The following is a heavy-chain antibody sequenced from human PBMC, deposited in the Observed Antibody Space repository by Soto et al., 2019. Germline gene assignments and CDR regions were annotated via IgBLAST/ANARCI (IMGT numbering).Heavy chain of an antibody. D-gene: IGHD1-26*01. CDR2: IIPIFGTA. Sequence: SVKVSCKASGGTFSSYAISWVRQAPGQGLEWMGGIIPIFGTANYAQKFQGRVTITADKSTSTAYMELSSLRSEDTAVYYCAREDPVEIATMAAAFDIWGQGTMVTVSS. J-gene: IGHJ3*02. CDR1: GGTFSSYA. V-gene: IGHV1-69*06. CDR3: AREDPVEIATMAAAFDI.